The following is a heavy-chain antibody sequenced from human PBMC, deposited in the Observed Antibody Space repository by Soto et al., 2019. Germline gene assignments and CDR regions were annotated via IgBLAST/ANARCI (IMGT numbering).Heavy chain of an antibody. CDR2: ISYDGSNK. CDR3: ARDRELWRGHLDY. Sequence: QVQLVESGGGVVQPGRSLRLSCAASGFTFSSYAMHWVRQAPGKGLEWVAVISYDGSNKYYADSVKRRFTISRDNSKNTPELQMTRLRAEDTAVYYCARDRELWRGHLDYWGQGTLVTASS. V-gene: IGHV3-30-3*01. CDR1: GFTFSSYA. D-gene: IGHD3-3*01. J-gene: IGHJ4*02.